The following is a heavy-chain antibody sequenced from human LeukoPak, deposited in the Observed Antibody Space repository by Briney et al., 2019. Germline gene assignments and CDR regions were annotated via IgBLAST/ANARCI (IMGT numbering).Heavy chain of an antibody. CDR2: ISYDGSNK. V-gene: IGHV3-30-3*01. D-gene: IGHD3-22*01. J-gene: IGHJ4*02. CDR3: AHSYYDSSGYYPFDY. CDR1: GFTFSSYA. Sequence: PGGSLRLSCAASGFTFSSYAMHWVRQAPGKGLEWVAVISYDGSNKYYADSVKGRFTISRDNSKNTLYLQMNSLRAEDTAVYYCAHSYYDSSGYYPFDYWGQGTLVTVSS.